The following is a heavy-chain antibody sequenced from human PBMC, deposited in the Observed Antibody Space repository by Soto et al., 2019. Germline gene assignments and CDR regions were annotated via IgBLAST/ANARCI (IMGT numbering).Heavy chain of an antibody. Sequence: VQLVESGGGVVQPGRSLRLSCAASGFTFDDYAMHWVRQAPGKGLEWVSGISWNSGSIAYADSVKGRFTISRDNAKNSLYLQMNTLRPEDTALYYCAKDMGYCSGGSCYSADYWGQGTLVTVSS. J-gene: IGHJ4*02. CDR2: ISWNSGSI. CDR1: GFTFDDYA. D-gene: IGHD2-15*01. V-gene: IGHV3-9*01. CDR3: AKDMGYCSGGSCYSADY.